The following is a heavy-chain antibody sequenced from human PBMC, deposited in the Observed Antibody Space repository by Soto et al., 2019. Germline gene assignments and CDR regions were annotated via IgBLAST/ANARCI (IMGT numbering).Heavy chain of an antibody. CDR1: GFTFSSYA. CDR2: ISSNGGST. Sequence: EVQLVESGGGLVQPGGSLRLSCAASGFTFSSYAMHWVRQAPGKGLEYVSAISSNGGSTYYANSVKGRFTISRDNSKNTLYLQMGSLRAEEMAVYYCARDFADHDAFDIWGQGTMVTVSS. J-gene: IGHJ3*02. V-gene: IGHV3-64*01. CDR3: ARDFADHDAFDI. D-gene: IGHD2-21*01.